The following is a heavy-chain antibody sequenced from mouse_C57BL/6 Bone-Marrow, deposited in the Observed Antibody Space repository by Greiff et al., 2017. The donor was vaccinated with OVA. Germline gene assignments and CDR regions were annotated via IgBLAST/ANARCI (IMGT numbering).Heavy chain of an antibody. CDR1: GFTFSDYG. Sequence: DVKLVESGGGLVKPGGSLKLSCAASGFTFSDYGMHWVRQAPEKGLEWVAYISSGSSTIYYADTVKGRFTISRDNAKNTLFLQMTSLRAEDTAMYYCAKNLWFDVWGTGTTVTVSS. CDR3: AKNLWFDV. D-gene: IGHD1-1*02. J-gene: IGHJ1*03. V-gene: IGHV5-17*01. CDR2: ISSGSSTI.